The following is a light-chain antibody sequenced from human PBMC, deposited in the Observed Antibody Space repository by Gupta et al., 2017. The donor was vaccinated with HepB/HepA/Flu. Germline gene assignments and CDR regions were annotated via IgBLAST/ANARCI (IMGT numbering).Light chain of an antibody. V-gene: IGKV1-5*03. J-gene: IGKJ1*01. Sequence: DIQMTQSPSTLSASVGDRVTITCRASQSISSWLAWYQQKPGKAPKLLIYKASSLESGVPSRFSGSGSGTEFTLTISSLQPDDFATYYCKQYNSYSRTFGQGTKVESK. CDR3: KQYNSYSRT. CDR2: KAS. CDR1: QSISSW.